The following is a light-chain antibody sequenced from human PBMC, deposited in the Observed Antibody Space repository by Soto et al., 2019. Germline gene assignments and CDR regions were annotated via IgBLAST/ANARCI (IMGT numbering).Light chain of an antibody. CDR1: QDIRSD. V-gene: IGKV1-39*01. Sequence: IQMHQYPYTLSSPVGDRVPISCRASQDIRSDLNWYQQKPGKAPKRLIYGTSALQDGVPSRFSGSGSGTDFTLTISSLQPEDFATYYCQQSYSTPITAGQRARLEI. CDR2: GTS. J-gene: IGKJ5*01. CDR3: QQSYSTPIT.